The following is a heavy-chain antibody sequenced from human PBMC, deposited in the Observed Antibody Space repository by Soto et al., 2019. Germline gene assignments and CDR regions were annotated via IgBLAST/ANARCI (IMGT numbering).Heavy chain of an antibody. Sequence: QVQLQQWGAGLLKPSETLSLTCAVYGGSFSGNYWSWIRQPPGKGLEWIGEINHSGSINYNPSLESRVTITVDTSKNQFSLKLSSVTAADTDVYSCAARLNSGYDSGGYYWGQGSLVTVSS. CDR3: AARLNSGYDSGGYY. CDR1: GGSFSGNY. J-gene: IGHJ4*02. D-gene: IGHD5-12*01. V-gene: IGHV4-34*01. CDR2: INHSGSI.